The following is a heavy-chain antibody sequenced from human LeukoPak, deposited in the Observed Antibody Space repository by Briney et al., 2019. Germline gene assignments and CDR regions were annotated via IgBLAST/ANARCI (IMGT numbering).Heavy chain of an antibody. CDR1: GGSISSYY. V-gene: IGHV4-59*08. CDR3: ARHVCGSHGKGSFDN. CDR2: IYYSGST. Sequence: SETLSLTCTVSGGSISSYYWSWIRQPPGKGLEWIGYIYYSGSTNYNPSLKSRVTISVDTSKNQFSLKLSSVTAADTAVYYCARHVCGSHGKGSFDNRGQGAMVTVSS. D-gene: IGHD3-16*01. J-gene: IGHJ3*02.